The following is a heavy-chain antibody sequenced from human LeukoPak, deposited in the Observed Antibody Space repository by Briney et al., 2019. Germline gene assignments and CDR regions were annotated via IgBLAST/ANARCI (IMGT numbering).Heavy chain of an antibody. CDR3: AKSNGYGLVDI. Sequence: GGSLRLSCAASGFTFSSYAITWVRQAPGKGLEWVSGISGSGGSTYYADSVKGRFTISRDNSKNTLYLQMNSLRAEDTAVYYCAKSNGYGLVDIWGQGTMVTVSS. CDR2: ISGSGGST. CDR1: GFTFSSYA. J-gene: IGHJ3*02. V-gene: IGHV3-23*01. D-gene: IGHD3-10*01.